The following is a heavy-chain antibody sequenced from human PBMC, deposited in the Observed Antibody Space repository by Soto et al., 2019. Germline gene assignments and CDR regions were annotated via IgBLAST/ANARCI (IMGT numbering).Heavy chain of an antibody. D-gene: IGHD2-2*01. CDR2: IIPIFGTA. V-gene: IGHV1-69*13. CDR3: ARVFGRYQLLSSRYYGMDV. CDR1: GGTFSSYA. Sequence: SVKVSCKASGGTFSSYAISWVRQAPGQGLEWMGGIIPIFGTANYAQRFQGRVTITADESTSTAYMELSSLRSEDTAVYYCARVFGRYQLLSSRYYGMDVWGQGTTVTVSS. J-gene: IGHJ6*02.